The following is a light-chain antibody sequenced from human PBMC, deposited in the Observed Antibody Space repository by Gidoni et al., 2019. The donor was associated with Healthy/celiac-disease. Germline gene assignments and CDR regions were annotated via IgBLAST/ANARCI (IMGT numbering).Light chain of an antibody. CDR1: KVGDKY. Sequence: SHELTQPPSVSVSPGQTASITCSGDKVGDKYACWYQQKPGQSPVLVIYQDSKRPSESPERFSGSTSRNTATLTISGTQAMDEADYYCQAWDSSTAVFGGGTKLTVL. V-gene: IGLV3-1*01. J-gene: IGLJ2*01. CDR2: QDS. CDR3: QAWDSSTAV.